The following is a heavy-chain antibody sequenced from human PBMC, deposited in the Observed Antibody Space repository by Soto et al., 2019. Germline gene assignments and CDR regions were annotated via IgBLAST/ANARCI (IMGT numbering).Heavy chain of an antibody. CDR1: GYTLTELS. CDR2: FDPEDGET. J-gene: IGHJ5*02. CDR3: GRDRGIAAAGLSNWFDP. Sequence: ASVKVSCKVSGYTLTELSMHWVRQAPGKGLEWMGGFDPEDGETIYAQKFQGRVTMTEDTSTDTAYMELSSLRSEDTAVYYCGRDRGIAAAGLSNWFDPWGQGTLVTVSS. V-gene: IGHV1-24*01. D-gene: IGHD6-13*01.